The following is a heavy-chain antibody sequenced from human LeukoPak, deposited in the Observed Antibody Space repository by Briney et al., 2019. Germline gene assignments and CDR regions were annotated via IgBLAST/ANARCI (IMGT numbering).Heavy chain of an antibody. D-gene: IGHD4-17*01. V-gene: IGHV4-39*01. CDR2: IYYSGST. J-gene: IGHJ4*02. CDR3: ARTYGDYGWVDY. CDR1: GGSLSSSSYY. Sequence: PSETLSLTCTVSGGSLSSSSYYWGWIRQPPGKGLEWIGSIYYSGSTHHNPSLKSRVTISVDTSKNQFSLKLSSVTAADTAVYYCARTYGDYGWVDYWGQGTLVTVSS.